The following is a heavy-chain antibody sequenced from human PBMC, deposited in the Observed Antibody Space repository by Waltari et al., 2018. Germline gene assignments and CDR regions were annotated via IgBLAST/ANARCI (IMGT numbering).Heavy chain of an antibody. CDR2: IYPGDSDT. CDR1: GYSFTSYW. Sequence: ELQLVQSGAEVKKPGESLKISCTGSGYSFTSYWIGWVRQLAGNGLEWMGIIYPGDSDTRYSPSFQGQVTISADKSISTAYLQWSSLKASDTAMYYCARHVGSSWVYFAENYFDYWGQGTLVTVSS. V-gene: IGHV5-51*01. CDR3: ARHVGSSWVYFAENYFDY. D-gene: IGHD6-13*01. J-gene: IGHJ4*02.